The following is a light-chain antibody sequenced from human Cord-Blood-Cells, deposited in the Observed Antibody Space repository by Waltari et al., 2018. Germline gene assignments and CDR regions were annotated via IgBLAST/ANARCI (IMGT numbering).Light chain of an antibody. CDR2: EGS. CDR3: CSYAGSVV. J-gene: IGLJ2*01. V-gene: IGLV2-23*01. CDR1: SSDVGSYNL. Sequence: QSALTQPASVSGSPGQSIPISCTGTSSDVGSYNLVSGYQQTPSNAPDPMIYEGSKRPSGVSNRFSGSKSGNTASLTISGLQAEDEADYYCCSYAGSVVFGGGTKLTVL.